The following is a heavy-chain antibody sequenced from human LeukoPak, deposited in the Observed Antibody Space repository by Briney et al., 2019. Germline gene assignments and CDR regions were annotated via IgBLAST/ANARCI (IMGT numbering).Heavy chain of an antibody. V-gene: IGHV3-23*01. Sequence: GGSLRLSCAASGFTFSSYAMSWVRQAPGKGLEWVSAISGSGGSTYYADSVKGRFTISRDNSKNALYLQMNSLRAEDTAVYYCAKERKYYDFWSGYPLGYYMDVWGKGTTVTVSS. D-gene: IGHD3-3*01. J-gene: IGHJ6*03. CDR2: ISGSGGST. CDR3: AKERKYYDFWSGYPLGYYMDV. CDR1: GFTFSSYA.